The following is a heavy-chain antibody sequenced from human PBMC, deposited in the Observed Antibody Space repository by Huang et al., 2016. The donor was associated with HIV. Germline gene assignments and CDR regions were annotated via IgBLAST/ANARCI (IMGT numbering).Heavy chain of an antibody. D-gene: IGHD6-6*01. CDR3: ARDWSFGSSTSPAD. CDR2: RNPQRGGT. Sequence: QVQLVQSGAEVKNPGASVRVSCKASGYTFTDSNIHWVRQAPGHGLEWMGWRNPQRGGTIYAQRFQGRITMTRDTTISTVHMDLRRIQSDDTAVYFCARDWSFGSSTSPADWGQGTLVTVSS. CDR1: GYTFTDSN. J-gene: IGHJ4*02. V-gene: IGHV1-2*02.